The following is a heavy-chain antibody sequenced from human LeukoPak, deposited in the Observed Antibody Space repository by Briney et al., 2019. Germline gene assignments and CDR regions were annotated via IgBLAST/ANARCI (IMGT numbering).Heavy chain of an antibody. CDR3: TTLETRYYYHSSGPPKV. V-gene: IGHV5-51*01. D-gene: IGHD3-22*01. CDR2: IYPGDSDT. J-gene: IGHJ3*01. CDR1: GYSFTSYW. Sequence: GESLKISCKGSGYSFTSYWIGWVRQMPGKGLEWMVIIYPGDSDTRYSPSFQVQVTISADKSISTAYLQWSSPKDSDTAMYYCTTLETRYYYHSSGPPKVWGQGTMVTVSS.